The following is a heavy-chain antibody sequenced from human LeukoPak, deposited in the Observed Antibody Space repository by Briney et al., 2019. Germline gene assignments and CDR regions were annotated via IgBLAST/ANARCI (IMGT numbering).Heavy chain of an antibody. J-gene: IGHJ5*02. CDR3: ARGSPYYDFWSGQNPTVTFDP. D-gene: IGHD3-3*01. CDR2: INPNSGGT. CDR1: GYTFTGYY. Sequence: ASVKVSCKASGYTFTGYYMHWVRQAPGQGLEWMGWINPNSGGTNYAQKFQGRVTMTRDTSISTAYMELSRLRSEDTAVYYCARGSPYYDFWSGQNPTVTFDPWGQGTLVTVSS. V-gene: IGHV1-2*02.